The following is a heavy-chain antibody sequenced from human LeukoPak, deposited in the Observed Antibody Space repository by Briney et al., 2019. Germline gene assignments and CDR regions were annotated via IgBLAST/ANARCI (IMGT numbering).Heavy chain of an antibody. J-gene: IGHJ3*02. CDR3: ARGGRSPDTARRAFDI. CDR2: IYYSGST. Sequence: SETLSLTCTVSGGSVSSGSYYWSWIRQPPGKGLEWIGYIYYSGSTNYNPSLKSRVTISVDTSKNQFSLKLSSVTAADTAVYYCARGGRSPDTARRAFDIWGQGTMVTVSS. CDR1: GGSVSSGSYY. D-gene: IGHD5-18*01. V-gene: IGHV4-61*01.